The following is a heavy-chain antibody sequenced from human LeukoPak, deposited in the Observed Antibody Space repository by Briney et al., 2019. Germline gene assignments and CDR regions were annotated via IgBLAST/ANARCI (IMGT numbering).Heavy chain of an antibody. CDR3: ARWDCSGGSCYGDGDY. D-gene: IGHD2-15*01. V-gene: IGHV1-8*01. CDR2: MNPNSGNT. CDR1: GYTFTSYD. J-gene: IGHJ4*02. Sequence: ASVKVSCTASGYTFTSYDINWVRQATGQGLEWMGWMNPNSGNTGYAQKFQGRVTMTRNTSISTAYMELSSLRSEDTAVYYCARWDCSGGSCYGDGDYWGQGTLVTVSS.